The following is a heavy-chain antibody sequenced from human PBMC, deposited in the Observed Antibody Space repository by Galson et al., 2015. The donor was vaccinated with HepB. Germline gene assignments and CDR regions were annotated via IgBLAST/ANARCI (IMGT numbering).Heavy chain of an antibody. CDR3: ARSRGTYYYDISGYSAFDY. CDR1: GGTFNTYA. D-gene: IGHD3-22*01. J-gene: IGHJ4*02. CDR2: IIPMVGVS. Sequence: SVKVSCKASGGTFNTYAISWVRQAPGQGLEWMGRIIPMVGVSNYAQKFQGRVTITADKSTSTAYMELSSLRSEDTAMYYCARSRGTYYYDISGYSAFDYWGQGTLVTVSS. V-gene: IGHV1-69*04.